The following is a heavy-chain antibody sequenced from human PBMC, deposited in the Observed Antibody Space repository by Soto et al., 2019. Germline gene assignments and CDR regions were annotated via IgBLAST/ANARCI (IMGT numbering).Heavy chain of an antibody. CDR1: GFTFSDYY. CDR3: ARRVAEGNYYYYMDV. CDR2: ISSSGSTI. V-gene: IGHV3-11*01. Sequence: GGSLRLSCAASGFTFSDYYMSWIRQAPGKGLEWVSYISSSGSTIYYADSVKGRFTISRDNAKNSLYLQMNSLRAEDTAVYYCARRVAEGNYYYYMDVWGKGTTVTVSS. J-gene: IGHJ6*03. D-gene: IGHD2-15*01.